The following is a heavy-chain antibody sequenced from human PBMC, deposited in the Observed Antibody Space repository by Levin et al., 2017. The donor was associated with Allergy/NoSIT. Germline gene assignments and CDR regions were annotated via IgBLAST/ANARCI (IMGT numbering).Heavy chain of an antibody. Sequence: TSSETLSLTCTVSGGSISSSSYYWGWIRQPPGKGLEWIGSIYYSGSTYYNPSLKSRVTISVDTSKNQFSLKLSSVTAADTAVYYCARHEYVNCSGGSCYWLLGYSYGSPGYFDLWGRGTLVTVSS. CDR1: GGSISSSSYY. V-gene: IGHV4-39*01. J-gene: IGHJ2*01. CDR3: ARHEYVNCSGGSCYWLLGYSYGSPGYFDL. CDR2: IYYSGST. D-gene: IGHD2-15*01.